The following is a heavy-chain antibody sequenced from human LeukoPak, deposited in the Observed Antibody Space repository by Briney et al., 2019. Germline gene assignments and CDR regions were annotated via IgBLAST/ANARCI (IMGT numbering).Heavy chain of an antibody. CDR2: ISYDGSNK. V-gene: IGHV3-30*03. J-gene: IGHJ4*02. Sequence: GGSLRLSCAASGFTFSSYGMHWVRQAPGKGLEWVALISYDGSNKYYADSVKGRLTISRDISKNTLYMQMNSRRAEDTAVYYCAASYYYDSSGYYSPGYWGQGTLVTVSS. D-gene: IGHD3-22*01. CDR1: GFTFSSYG. CDR3: AASYYYDSSGYYSPGY.